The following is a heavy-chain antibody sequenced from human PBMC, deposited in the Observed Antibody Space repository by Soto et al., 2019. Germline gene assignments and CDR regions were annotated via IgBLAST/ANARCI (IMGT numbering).Heavy chain of an antibody. CDR1: GFTFSSYT. CDR2: IFSDGTNT. J-gene: IGHJ4*02. CDR3: ARDPTGSFDY. V-gene: IGHV3-33*01. D-gene: IGHD1-26*01. Sequence: GGSLRLSCAASGFTFSSYTMHWVRQAPGRGLEWVALIFSDGTNTYYADSVRGRFTISRDNSKNSLYLQMNSLRAEDTALYYCARDPTGSFDYWGQGTLVTVSS.